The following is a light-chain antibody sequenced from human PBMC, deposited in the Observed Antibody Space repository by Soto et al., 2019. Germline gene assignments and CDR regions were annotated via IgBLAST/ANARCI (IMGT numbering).Light chain of an antibody. V-gene: IGKV1-39*01. Sequence: DIQMTQSPSTLSASVGDRVTITCRASQSISSWLAWYQQKPGKAPKLLIYAASSLQSGVPSRFSGSGSGTDFTLTISSLQPEDFATYYCQQSYSTPRASFGQGTKVDIK. CDR3: QQSYSTPRAS. J-gene: IGKJ1*01. CDR1: QSISSW. CDR2: AAS.